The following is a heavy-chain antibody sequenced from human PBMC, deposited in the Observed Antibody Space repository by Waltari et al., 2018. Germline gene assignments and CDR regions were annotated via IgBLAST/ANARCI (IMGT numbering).Heavy chain of an antibody. V-gene: IGHV3-48*01. CDR2: ITTTSRII. J-gene: IGHJ3*01. CDR1: GFPLGTFN. Sequence: EVQLIESGGNLIEPGGSLRLPCLASGFPLGTFNMNWARQAPGKGLEWIAYITTTSRIISYADSVRGRFTISRDNAKDSLYLQMNSLRPEDTAVYHCVRDHRHGFDVWGQGTMVTVSS. CDR3: VRDHRHGFDV.